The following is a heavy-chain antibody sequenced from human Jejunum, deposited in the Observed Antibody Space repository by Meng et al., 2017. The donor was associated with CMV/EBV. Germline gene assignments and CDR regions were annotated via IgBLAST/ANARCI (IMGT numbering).Heavy chain of an antibody. D-gene: IGHD3-22*01. Sequence: ISSGYCWGWIRQPPGKGLEWIGSIYHSGSTYYNPSLKSRVTISVDTSKNQFSLKLSSVTAADTAVYYCARSPRGYYYDSSGYFDYWGQGTLVTVSS. CDR1: ISSGYC. J-gene: IGHJ4*02. CDR3: ARSPRGYYYDSSGYFDY. CDR2: IYHSGST. V-gene: IGHV4-38-2*01.